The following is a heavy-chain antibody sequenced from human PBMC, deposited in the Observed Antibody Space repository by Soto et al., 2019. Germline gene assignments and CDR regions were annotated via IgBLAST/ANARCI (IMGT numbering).Heavy chain of an antibody. D-gene: IGHD3-22*01. J-gene: IGHJ4*02. V-gene: IGHV1-2*02. Sequence: ASVKVSCKASGYTFTGYYMHWVRQAPGQGLEWMGWINPNSGGTNYAQKFQGRVTMTRDTSISTAYMELSRLRSDDTAVYYCARTPITMIVVVTKGFDYRGQGTLVTVSS. CDR1: GYTFTGYY. CDR3: ARTPITMIVVVTKGFDY. CDR2: INPNSGGT.